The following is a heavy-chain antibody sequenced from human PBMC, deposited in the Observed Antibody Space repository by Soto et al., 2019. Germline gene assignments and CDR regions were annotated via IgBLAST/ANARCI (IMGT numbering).Heavy chain of an antibody. CDR2: ISNSGSML. J-gene: IGHJ4*02. Sequence: VQLVESGGGLVKPGGSLRLSCAASGFTFSDYYINWIRQAPGKGLEWVSYISNSGSMLYYADSVKGRFTISRDNAKNSLYLQMNSLRAEDTAVYYCARATVGGYNYVDYWGQGTLVTVSS. D-gene: IGHD5-12*01. V-gene: IGHV3-11*01. CDR1: GFTFSDYY. CDR3: ARATVGGYNYVDY.